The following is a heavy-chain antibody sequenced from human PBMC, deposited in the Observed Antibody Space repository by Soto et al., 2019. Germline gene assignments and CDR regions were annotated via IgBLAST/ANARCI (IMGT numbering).Heavy chain of an antibody. J-gene: IGHJ6*02. D-gene: IGHD6-6*01. CDR2: IYSGGST. CDR1: GFTVSSNY. Sequence: GSLRLSCAASGFTVSSNYMSWVRQAPGKGLEWVSVIYSGGSTYYADSVKGRFTISRDNSKNTLYLQMNSLRAEDTAVYYCARDRLGRSSSSYAYYYYGMDVWGQGTTVTVSS. V-gene: IGHV3-53*01. CDR3: ARDRLGRSSSSYAYYYYGMDV.